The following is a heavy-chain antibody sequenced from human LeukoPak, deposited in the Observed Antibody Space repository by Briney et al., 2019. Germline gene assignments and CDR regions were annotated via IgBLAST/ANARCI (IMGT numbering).Heavy chain of an antibody. CDR2: INPNSGGT. D-gene: IGHD6-19*01. V-gene: IGHV1-2*06. CDR3: ARDAGSGWPHLDY. J-gene: IGHJ4*02. Sequence: GASVKVSCKASGYTFTGYYMHWVRQAPGRGLEWMGRINPNSGGTNYAQKFQGRVTMTRDTSISTAYMELSRLRSDDTAVYYCARDAGSGWPHLDYWGQGTLVTVSS. CDR1: GYTFTGYY.